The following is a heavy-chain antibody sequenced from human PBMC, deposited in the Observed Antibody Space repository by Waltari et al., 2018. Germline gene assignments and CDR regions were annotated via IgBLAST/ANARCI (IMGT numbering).Heavy chain of an antibody. Sequence: EVQLVESGGGLVQPGGSLRLSCAASGSPFSSYEMNWVRQAPGKGLEWVSYISSSGSTIYYADSVKGRFTISRDNAKNSLYLQMNSLRAEDTAVYYCARDCSDSRSGMDVWGQGTTVTVSS. CDR3: ARDCSDSRSGMDV. D-gene: IGHD2-21*01. J-gene: IGHJ6*02. V-gene: IGHV3-48*03. CDR1: GSPFSSYE. CDR2: ISSSGSTI.